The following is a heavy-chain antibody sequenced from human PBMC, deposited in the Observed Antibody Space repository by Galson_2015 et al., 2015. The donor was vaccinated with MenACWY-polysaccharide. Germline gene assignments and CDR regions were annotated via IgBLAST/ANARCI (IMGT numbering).Heavy chain of an antibody. CDR3: ARDQRRYKSTVRLSAYYMDV. D-gene: IGHD2/OR15-2a*01. V-gene: IGHV3-33*01. Sequence: SLRLSCAASGFTFSSYDMHWVRQAPGQGLEWVAIIWFDGTNTYYGDSVTGRFTVSRDNSKNTLYLQMNSLRAEDTAVYYCARDQRRYKSTVRLSAYYMDVWGKGTTVTVS. J-gene: IGHJ6*03. CDR2: IWFDGTNT. CDR1: GFTFSSYD.